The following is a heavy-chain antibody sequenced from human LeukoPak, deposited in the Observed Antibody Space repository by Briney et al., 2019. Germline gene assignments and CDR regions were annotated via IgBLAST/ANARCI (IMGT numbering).Heavy chain of an antibody. CDR2: IRSKANSYAK. CDR3: TRHEDSSWYVYYYYYMDV. D-gene: IGHD6-13*01. V-gene: IGHV3-73*01. Sequence: QPGGSLRLSCAASGFTFSGSAMHWVRQASGKGLEWVGRIRSKANSYAKAYAASVKGRFTISRDDSKNTAYLQMNSLKTEDTAVYYCTRHEDSSWYVYYYYYMDVWGKGTTVTVSS. J-gene: IGHJ6*03. CDR1: GFTFSGSA.